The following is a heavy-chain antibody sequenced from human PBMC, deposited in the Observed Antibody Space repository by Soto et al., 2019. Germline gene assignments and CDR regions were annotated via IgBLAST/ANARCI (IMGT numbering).Heavy chain of an antibody. CDR3: AREGSYSHDTTDYLRGV. D-gene: IGHD3-9*01. CDR2: ISAYNGNT. V-gene: IGHV1-18*01. Sequence: SVKRYCKAYGYTITSDVISWGRLETRKGLEWMGWISAYNGNTNSAQKGQGRVTLTTDTSTNTAYMELRTLRSDDTAVYYCAREGSYSHDTTDYLRGVWGQGTRDTVFS. J-gene: IGHJ4*02. CDR1: GYTITSDV.